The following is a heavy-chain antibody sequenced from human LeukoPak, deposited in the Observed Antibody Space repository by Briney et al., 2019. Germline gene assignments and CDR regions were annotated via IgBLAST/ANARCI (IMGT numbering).Heavy chain of an antibody. D-gene: IGHD4-17*01. CDR2: INHSGNT. CDR3: ARGLTTVTTFNWFDP. J-gene: IGHJ5*02. Sequence: SETLSLTCAVYGGSFSGYYWSWIRQPPGKGLEWIGEINHSGNTYYNPSLKSRVTISVDTSKNQFSLKLSSVTAADTAVYYCARGLTTVTTFNWFDPWGQGTLVTVSS. CDR1: GGSFSGYY. V-gene: IGHV4-34*01.